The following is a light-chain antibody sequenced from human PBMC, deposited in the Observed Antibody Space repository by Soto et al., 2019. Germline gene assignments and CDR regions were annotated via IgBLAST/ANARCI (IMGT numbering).Light chain of an antibody. CDR1: SSDVGDYNY. CDR2: EVN. J-gene: IGLJ1*01. V-gene: IGLV2-14*01. CDR3: TSYTSYSTYV. Sequence: QSALTQPASVSGSPGQSITISCTGTSSDVGDYNYVSWYQQHPGKAPKLMIYEVNNRPSGVSYRFSGSKSGNTASLTISGRQVEDEADYYCTSYTSYSTYVFGPGTQLTVL.